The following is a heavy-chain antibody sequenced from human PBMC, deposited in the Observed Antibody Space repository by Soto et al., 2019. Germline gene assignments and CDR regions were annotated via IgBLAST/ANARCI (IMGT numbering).Heavy chain of an antibody. CDR3: AKANYYDSSVVYYYYYGMDV. Sequence: GGSLRLSCAASGFTFSSYAMSCVRQAPGKGPEWVSAISGSGGSTYYADSGKGRFTISRDNSKNPPYLQMSSLRAEDTGVYYCAKANYYDSSVVYYYYYGMDVWGQGTTVTVSS. D-gene: IGHD3-22*01. V-gene: IGHV3-23*01. CDR1: GFTFSSYA. CDR2: ISGSGGST. J-gene: IGHJ6*02.